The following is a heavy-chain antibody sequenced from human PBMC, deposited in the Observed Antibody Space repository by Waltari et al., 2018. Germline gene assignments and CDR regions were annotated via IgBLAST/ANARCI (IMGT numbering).Heavy chain of an antibody. Sequence: QVQLQQWGAGLLKPSETLSLTCAVYGGSFSGYYWSWIRQPPGKGMEWIGEHNHSGSTNYNPSLKSRVTISVDTSKNQFSLKLSSVTAADTAVYYCASEDPNYYDSSALDYWGQGTLVTVSS. V-gene: IGHV4-34*01. D-gene: IGHD3-22*01. CDR3: ASEDPNYYDSSALDY. CDR2: HNHSGST. CDR1: GGSFSGYY. J-gene: IGHJ4*02.